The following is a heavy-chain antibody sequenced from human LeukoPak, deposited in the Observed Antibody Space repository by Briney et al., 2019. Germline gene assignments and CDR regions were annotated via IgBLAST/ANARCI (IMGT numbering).Heavy chain of an antibody. CDR2: IYYSGST. D-gene: IGHD6-13*01. Sequence: SETLSLTCTVSGGPISSYYWSWIRQPPGKGLEWIGYIYYSGSTNYNPSLKSRVTLSVDTSKNQFSLKLSSVTAADTAVYYCARGFGAAAGDYWGQGTLVTVSS. CDR3: ARGFGAAAGDY. V-gene: IGHV4-59*12. J-gene: IGHJ4*02. CDR1: GGPISSYY.